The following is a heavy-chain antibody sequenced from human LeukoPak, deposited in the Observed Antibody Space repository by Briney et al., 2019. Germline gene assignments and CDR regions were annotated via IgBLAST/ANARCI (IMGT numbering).Heavy chain of an antibody. CDR1: GGSIRSYY. D-gene: IGHD6-19*01. Sequence: PSETLSLTCTVSGGSIRSYYWSWIRQPPGKGLEWIGYIYYSGSTNYNPSLKSRVTISVDTSKNQFSLKLSSVTAADTAVYYCARLVVAGTGPFDYWGQGTLVTVSS. CDR3: ARLVVAGTGPFDY. V-gene: IGHV4-59*08. J-gene: IGHJ4*02. CDR2: IYYSGST.